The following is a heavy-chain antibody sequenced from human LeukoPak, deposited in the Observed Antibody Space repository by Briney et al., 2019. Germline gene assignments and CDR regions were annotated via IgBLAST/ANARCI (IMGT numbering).Heavy chain of an antibody. V-gene: IGHV3-48*01. D-gene: IGHD3-22*01. J-gene: IGHJ5*02. CDR3: ARPRYDSSGFRLNWFDP. CDR1: GFTFSSYN. CDR2: ISSSSSTI. Sequence: GGSLRLSCAASGFTFSSYNMNWVRQAPGKGLEWVSYISSSSSTIYYADSVKGRFTISRDNAKNSLYLQMNSLKAEDTAVYYCARPRYDSSGFRLNWFDPWGQGTLVTVSS.